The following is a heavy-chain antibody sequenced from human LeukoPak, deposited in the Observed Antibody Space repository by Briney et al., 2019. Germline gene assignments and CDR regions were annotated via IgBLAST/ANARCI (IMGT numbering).Heavy chain of an antibody. Sequence: PSQTLSLTCTVSGGSISSGGYYWSWIRQHPGKGLEWIGYIYYSGSTYYNPSLKSRVTISVDTSKNQFSLKLSSVTAADTAVYYCAIWSALTGYYSPFDYWGRGTLVTVSS. CDR1: GGSISSGGYY. CDR3: AIWSALTGYYSPFDY. V-gene: IGHV4-31*03. CDR2: IYYSGST. J-gene: IGHJ4*02. D-gene: IGHD3-9*01.